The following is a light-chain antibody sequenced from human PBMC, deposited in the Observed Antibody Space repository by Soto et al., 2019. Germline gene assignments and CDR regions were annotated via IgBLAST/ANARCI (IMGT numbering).Light chain of an antibody. Sequence: QSALTQTASVSGSPGQSITISCIGTSSDVGTYTLVSWYQQHPGKAPKLIVYEGTKRPSGVPDRFSASKSGNTASLTVSGLQAEDEADYYCSSHGGSNNFYVFGTGTKLTVL. J-gene: IGLJ1*01. V-gene: IGLV2-14*02. CDR2: EGT. CDR3: SSHGGSNNFYV. CDR1: SSDVGTYTL.